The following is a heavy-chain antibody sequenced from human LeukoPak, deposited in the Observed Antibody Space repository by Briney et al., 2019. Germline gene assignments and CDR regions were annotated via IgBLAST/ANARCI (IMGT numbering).Heavy chain of an antibody. V-gene: IGHV3-48*04. CDR1: GFTFSTYT. Sequence: GGSLRLSCAASGFTFSTYTMNWVRQAPGKGLEWVSYISTSSSTIYYADSVQGRFTISRDNAKNSLYLQMNSLRAEDTAVYYCARERAYWFDPWGQGTLVTVSS. CDR3: ARERAYWFDP. J-gene: IGHJ5*02. CDR2: ISTSSSTI.